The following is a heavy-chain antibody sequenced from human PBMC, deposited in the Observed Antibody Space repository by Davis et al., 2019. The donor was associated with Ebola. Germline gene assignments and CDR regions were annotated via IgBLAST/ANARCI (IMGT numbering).Heavy chain of an antibody. CDR2: INPSGGST. V-gene: IGHV1-2*02. J-gene: IGHJ6*03. D-gene: IGHD3-3*01. CDR3: ARRKGTSGYMDV. CDR1: GYTFTGYY. Sequence: ASVKVSCKASGYTFTGYYMHWVRQAPGQGLEWMGIINPSGGSTSYAQKFQGRVTMTRDTSISTAYMELSRLRSDDTAVYYCARRKGTSGYMDVWGKGTTVTVSS.